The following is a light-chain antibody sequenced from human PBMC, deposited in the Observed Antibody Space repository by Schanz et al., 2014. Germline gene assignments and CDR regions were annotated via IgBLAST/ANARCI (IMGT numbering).Light chain of an antibody. J-gene: IGKJ4*01. CDR3: QLYGTSPPLT. V-gene: IGKV3-20*01. CDR1: QTVASDY. CDR2: GAS. Sequence: EIVLTQSPGTLSLSPGERATLSCRASQTVASDYLAWYQHIPGQAPRLLIYGASSRPTGIPDRFSGSGSGKDFTLPITRLEPEDSAVYYCQLYGTSPPLTFGGGTKIDIK.